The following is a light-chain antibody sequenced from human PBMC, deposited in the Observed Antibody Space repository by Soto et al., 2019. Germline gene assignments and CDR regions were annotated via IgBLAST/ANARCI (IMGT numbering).Light chain of an antibody. CDR2: AAS. Sequence: DIQMTQSPSSVSASVGDTVTITCRASQNIRSFLAWYQQKAGNAPKLLIYAASTLQSGVPSRFSGSGSGTDFTLTFSSLQPEDFATYFCQQAGSFPLTFGPGTKVDIK. CDR3: QQAGSFPLT. V-gene: IGKV1-12*01. CDR1: QNIRSF. J-gene: IGKJ3*01.